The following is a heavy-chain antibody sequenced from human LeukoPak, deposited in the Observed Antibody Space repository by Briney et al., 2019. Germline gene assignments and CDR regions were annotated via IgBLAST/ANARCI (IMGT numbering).Heavy chain of an antibody. J-gene: IGHJ6*03. CDR3: ARPLFQPAFGKVVITTRATYYMDV. CDR2: IKQDGSEK. V-gene: IGHV3-7*01. CDR1: GFTFSSYW. Sequence: GGSLRLSCAASGFTFSSYWMSWVRQAPGKGLEWVANIKQDGSEKYYVDSVKGRFTISRDNAKNSLYLQMNSLRAEDTAVYYCARPLFQPAFGKVVITTRATYYMDVWGKGTTVTVSS. D-gene: IGHD3-22*01.